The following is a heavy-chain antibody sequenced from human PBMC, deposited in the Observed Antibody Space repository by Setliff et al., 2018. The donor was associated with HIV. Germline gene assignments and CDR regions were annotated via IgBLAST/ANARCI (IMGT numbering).Heavy chain of an antibody. Sequence: PSETLSLTCTVSGGSINSYHWSWIRQPAGKGLEWIGRFYTSGTTNYNPSLKTRVTMSVDTSKNQFSLKLSSVTAADTAVFYCARVPFTTGFDYWGQGILVTVSS. CDR3: ARVPFTTGFDY. J-gene: IGHJ4*02. D-gene: IGHD3-3*01. V-gene: IGHV4-4*07. CDR2: FYTSGTT. CDR1: GGSINSYH.